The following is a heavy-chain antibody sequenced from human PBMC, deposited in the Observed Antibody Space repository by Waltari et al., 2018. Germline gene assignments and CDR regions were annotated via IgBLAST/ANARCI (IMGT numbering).Heavy chain of an antibody. J-gene: IGHJ6*03. Sequence: QVQLQESGPGLVKPSGTLSLTCTASGGSISRYYWSWIGQPAGTGLERIGRIYTSGSTNSNPSLKSRVTMSVDTSKNQFSLKLSSVTAADTAVYYCARDKNIVVVPAASTRYYYYYMDVWGKGTTVTISS. CDR2: IYTSGST. CDR3: ARDKNIVVVPAASTRYYYYYMDV. D-gene: IGHD2-2*01. CDR1: GGSISRYY. V-gene: IGHV4-4*07.